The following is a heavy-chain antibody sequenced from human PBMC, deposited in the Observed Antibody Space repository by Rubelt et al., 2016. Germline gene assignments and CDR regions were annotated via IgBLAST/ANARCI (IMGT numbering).Heavy chain of an antibody. CDR2: IWYDGSNK. V-gene: IGHV3-33*08. Sequence: VQLVESGGGVVRPGGSLRLSCAASGFTFSSYGMHWVRQAPGKGLEWVAVIWYDGSNKYYADSVKGRFTISRDNSKNTLFLQMNSLRAEDTAVYYCARAHNEIPYWYFDLWGRGTLVTVSS. CDR3: ARAHNEIPYWYFDL. J-gene: IGHJ2*01. D-gene: IGHD2-8*01. CDR1: GFTFSSYG.